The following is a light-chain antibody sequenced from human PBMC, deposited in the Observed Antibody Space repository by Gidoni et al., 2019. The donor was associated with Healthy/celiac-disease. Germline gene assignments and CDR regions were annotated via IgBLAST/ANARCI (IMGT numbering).Light chain of an antibody. CDR1: KLGDKY. CDR2: QDS. CDR3: QAWDSSTVV. V-gene: IGLV3-1*01. J-gene: IGLJ2*01. Sequence: SYELTQPPSVSVSPGQTASITCSGDKLGDKYACWYQQKPGQSPVLVIYQDSKRPSGIPERFSGSNSGNTATLTISGTQAMDVADYYWQAWDSSTVVFGGGTKLTVL.